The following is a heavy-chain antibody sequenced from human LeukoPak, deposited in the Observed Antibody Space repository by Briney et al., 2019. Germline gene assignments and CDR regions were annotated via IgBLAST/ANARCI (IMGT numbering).Heavy chain of an antibody. Sequence: GGSLRLSCTASGFTFGDYAMSWVRQAPGKGLEWVGFIRSKAYGGTTEYAASVKGRFTISRDDSKSIAYLQMNSLKTEDTAVNYCTRDEGGSVDYWGQGTLVTVSS. D-gene: IGHD1-26*01. J-gene: IGHJ4*02. CDR3: TRDEGGSVDY. CDR1: GFTFGDYA. V-gene: IGHV3-49*04. CDR2: IRSKAYGGTT.